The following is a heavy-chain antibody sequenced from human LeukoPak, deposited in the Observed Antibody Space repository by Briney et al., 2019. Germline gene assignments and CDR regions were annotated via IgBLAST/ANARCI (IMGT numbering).Heavy chain of an antibody. J-gene: IGHJ3*02. V-gene: IGHV4-59*08. CDR3: ARRSYYHILTGYYGAFDI. CDR2: IYYSGST. D-gene: IGHD3-9*01. CDR1: GGSISDYY. Sequence: SETLSLTCTASGGSISDYYWSWIRQPPGKGLEWIGYIYYSGSTNYNPSLKSRVTISVDTSKNQFSLRLSSVTAADTAVYYCARRSYYHILTGYYGAFDIWGQGTMVTVSS.